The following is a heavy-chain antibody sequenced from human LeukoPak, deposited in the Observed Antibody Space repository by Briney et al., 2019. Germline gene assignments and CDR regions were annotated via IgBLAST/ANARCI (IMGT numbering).Heavy chain of an antibody. CDR3: ARSGSGSLEDY. CDR1: GFTLDDYG. CDR2: INWNGAST. Sequence: PGGSLRLSCAASGFTLDDYGMSWVRQAPGKGREWVSGINWNGASTGYADSVKGRFTISRDNAKNSLYLQMNSLRAEDTALYHCARSGSGSLEDYWGQGTLVTVSS. D-gene: IGHD1-26*01. V-gene: IGHV3-20*01. J-gene: IGHJ4*02.